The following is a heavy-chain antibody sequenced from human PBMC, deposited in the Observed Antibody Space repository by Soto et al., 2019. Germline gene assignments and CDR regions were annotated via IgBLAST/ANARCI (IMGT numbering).Heavy chain of an antibody. D-gene: IGHD3-16*02. V-gene: IGHV3-33*01. Sequence: PGGSLRLSCAASGFTFSSYGMHWVRQAPGKGLEWVAVIWYDGSNKYYADSVKGRFTISRDNSKNTLYLQMNSLRAEDTAVYYCASATLYPYYFDYWGQGTLVTVSS. CDR1: GFTFSSYG. CDR3: ASATLYPYYFDY. J-gene: IGHJ4*02. CDR2: IWYDGSNK.